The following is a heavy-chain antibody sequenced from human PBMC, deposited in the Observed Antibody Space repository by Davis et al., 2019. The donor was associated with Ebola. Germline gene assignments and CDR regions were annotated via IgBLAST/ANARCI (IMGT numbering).Heavy chain of an antibody. CDR3: AKGSSIYSGSYLDY. V-gene: IGHV3-23*01. J-gene: IGHJ4*02. CDR2: ITSSGPTT. CDR1: GLSFSTYG. Sequence: GGSLRLSCAASGLSFSTYGMSWVRQAPGKGLEWVSSITSSGPTTYYADSVKGRFTISRDNSKNTLYLQMNSLRAEDTAVYYCAKGSSIYSGSYLDYWGQGTLVTVSS. D-gene: IGHD1-26*01.